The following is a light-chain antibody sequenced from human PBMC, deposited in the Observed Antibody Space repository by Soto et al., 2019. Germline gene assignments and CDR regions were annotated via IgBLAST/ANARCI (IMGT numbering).Light chain of an antibody. Sequence: DVQKTESPSTLSATVGDRVTITCRASQSISGWLAWYQHKPGKAPKLLIYRASSLESEVPSRFSGSGSGTEFTLTISSLQPDDFATYYCQQYSSYSPWPFGRGTKVEIK. CDR3: QQYSSYSPWP. V-gene: IGKV1-5*03. CDR2: RAS. CDR1: QSISGW. J-gene: IGKJ1*01.